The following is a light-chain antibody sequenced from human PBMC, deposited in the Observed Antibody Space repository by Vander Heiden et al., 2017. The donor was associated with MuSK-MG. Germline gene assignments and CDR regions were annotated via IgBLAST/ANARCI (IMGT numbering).Light chain of an antibody. CDR1: QSINMW. J-gene: IGKJ2*01. Sequence: DIQMTQSPSTLSASVGDRVTITCRASQSINMWLAWHQQKPGKAPKVLIYDASNLEGGVPSRFSGSGSGTEFTLTISSLQPDDFATYYCQHYKNYPRTFGQGTELEIK. CDR2: DAS. V-gene: IGKV1-5*01. CDR3: QHYKNYPRT.